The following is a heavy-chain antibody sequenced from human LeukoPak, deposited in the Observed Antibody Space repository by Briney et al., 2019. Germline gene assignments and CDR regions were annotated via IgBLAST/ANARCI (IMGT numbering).Heavy chain of an antibody. J-gene: IGHJ4*02. Sequence: SETLSLTCTVSGGSIYSYFWSWIRQPPGKGLEWIGYISYSGSTDYNPSLKSRATISGDTSKNQFSLKLSSVTAADTAVYYCARHGDRVKQWRGGAGVDYWGQGTLVTVSS. D-gene: IGHD6-19*01. V-gene: IGHV4-59*08. CDR1: GGSIYSYF. CDR2: ISYSGST. CDR3: ARHGDRVKQWRGGAGVDY.